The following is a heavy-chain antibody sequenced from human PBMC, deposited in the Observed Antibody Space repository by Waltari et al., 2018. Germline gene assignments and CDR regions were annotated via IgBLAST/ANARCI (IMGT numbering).Heavy chain of an antibody. CDR1: GYTLTGYY. V-gene: IGHV1-2*02. D-gene: IGHD3-10*01. Sequence: QVQLVQSGAEVKKPGASVKVSCKASGYTLTGYYMHWVRQAPGQGLEWMGWINPNSGGTSYAQKFQGRVTMTRDTSISTAYMELSRLRSDDTAVYYCASDMAGQEYFDLWGRGTLVTVSS. CDR3: ASDMAGQEYFDL. J-gene: IGHJ2*01. CDR2: INPNSGGT.